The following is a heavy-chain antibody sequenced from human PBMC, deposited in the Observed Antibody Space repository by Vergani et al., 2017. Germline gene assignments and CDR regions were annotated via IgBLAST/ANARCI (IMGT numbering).Heavy chain of an antibody. CDR3: ARDTPPATYFDY. J-gene: IGHJ4*02. CDR2: IYYSGST. Sequence: QVQLQESGPGLVKPSQTLSLTCTVSGGSISSGGYYWSWIRQHPGKGLEWIGYIYYSGSTYYNTSLKSRVTISVDTSKNQFSLKLSSVTAADTAVYYCARDTPPATYFDYWGQGTLVTVSS. D-gene: IGHD2-15*01. CDR1: GGSISSGGYY. V-gene: IGHV4-31*03.